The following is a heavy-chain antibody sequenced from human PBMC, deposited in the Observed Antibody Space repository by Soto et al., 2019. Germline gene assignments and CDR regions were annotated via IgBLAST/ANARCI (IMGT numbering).Heavy chain of an antibody. CDR2: IVVGSDNT. CDR1: GFTFTNSA. Sequence: ASVKVSCKTSGFTFTNSAVEWVRQARGQRLEWIGWIVVGSDNTNYAQKFQDRVTITADKFTGTAYMELTRLRSDDTAVYYCAGDPDSHYNDSHAYSYPWGQGTLVTVSS. V-gene: IGHV1-58*01. J-gene: IGHJ5*02. CDR3: AGDPDSHYNDSHAYSYP. D-gene: IGHD3-22*01.